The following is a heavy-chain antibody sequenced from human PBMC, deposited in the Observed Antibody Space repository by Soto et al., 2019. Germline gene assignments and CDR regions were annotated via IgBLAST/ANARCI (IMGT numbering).Heavy chain of an antibody. CDR1: NGSISSGGYS. Sequence: SETLSLTCTVSNGSISSGGYSWSWIRQTPGKGLEWIGYIYPTGKTYYNPSLKNRATLSIDTSQNQFSLQLTSVTAADTAVYYCPRAPPGPARRWGFWGKGTTVIVSS. CDR3: PRAPPGPARRWGF. D-gene: IGHD3-16*01. J-gene: IGHJ6*04. CDR2: IYPTGKT. V-gene: IGHV4-30-2*01.